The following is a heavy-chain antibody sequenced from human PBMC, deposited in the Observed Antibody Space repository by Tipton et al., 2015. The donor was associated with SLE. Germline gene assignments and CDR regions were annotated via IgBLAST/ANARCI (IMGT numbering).Heavy chain of an antibody. J-gene: IGHJ3*02. CDR1: GDSITSHP. D-gene: IGHD5-24*01. CDR3: ARKVNGQRWLQWGAFDI. CDR2: FYYTGST. V-gene: IGHV4-59*11. Sequence: LSLTCTVSGDSITSHPWSWIRQPPGKGLEFIGFFYYTGSTNYNPSLKSRVTISVDTSKNQFSLKLSSVTAADTAVYYCARKVNGQRWLQWGAFDIWGQGTMVTVSS.